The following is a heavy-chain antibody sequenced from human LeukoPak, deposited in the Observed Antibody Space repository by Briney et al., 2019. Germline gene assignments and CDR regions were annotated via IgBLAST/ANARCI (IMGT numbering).Heavy chain of an antibody. V-gene: IGHV4-4*02. CDR3: ARWAVYDSSGYFEAILNDAFDI. Sequence: PGGSLRLSCEGSGFTFNSYSIHWVRQAPGKGLEWIGEIYHSGSTNYNPSLKSRVTISVDKSKNQFSLKLSSVTAADTAVYYCARWAVYDSSGYFEAILNDAFDIWGQGTMVTVSS. CDR1: GFTFNSYS. J-gene: IGHJ3*02. CDR2: IYHSGST. D-gene: IGHD3-22*01.